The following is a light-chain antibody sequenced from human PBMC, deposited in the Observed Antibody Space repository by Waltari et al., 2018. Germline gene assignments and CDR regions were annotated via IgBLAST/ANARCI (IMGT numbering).Light chain of an antibody. CDR3: AAWDDSLSGVV. J-gene: IGLJ2*01. CDR2: RNN. V-gene: IGLV1-47*01. Sequence: QSVLTQPPSASGTPGQRVTISCSGSSSNIGRTYVYWYQQLPGTTPKLLSYRNNQRPSGVPDRFSGSKSGTSASLAISGLRSEDEADYYCAAWDDSLSGVVFGGGTKLTVL. CDR1: SSNIGRTY.